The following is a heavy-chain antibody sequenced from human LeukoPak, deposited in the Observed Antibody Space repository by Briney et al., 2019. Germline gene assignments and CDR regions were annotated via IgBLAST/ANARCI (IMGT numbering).Heavy chain of an antibody. Sequence: SETLSLTCTVSGGSINSSSYYWGWIRQPPGKGLEWIGIIFYSGYTYYNPSLKSRLTISVDTSKNQFSPMLNSVTAADTAVYFCARHLQNSNYYSMDVWGTGTTVIVSS. D-gene: IGHD4-23*01. CDR1: GGSINSSSYY. J-gene: IGHJ6*03. V-gene: IGHV4-39*01. CDR3: ARHLQNSNYYSMDV. CDR2: IFYSGYT.